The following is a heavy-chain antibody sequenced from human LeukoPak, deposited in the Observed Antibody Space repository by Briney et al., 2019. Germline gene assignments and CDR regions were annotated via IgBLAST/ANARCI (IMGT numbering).Heavy chain of an antibody. V-gene: IGHV3-74*01. CDR2: INSDGSST. Sequence: GGSLRLSCAASGFTFSSYAMSWVRQAPGKGLVWVSRINSDGSSTSYADSVKGRFTISRDNAKNTLYLQMNSLRAEDTAVYYCARDPDYGDHGGFDYWGQGTLVTVSS. J-gene: IGHJ4*02. CDR1: GFTFSSYA. D-gene: IGHD4-17*01. CDR3: ARDPDYGDHGGFDY.